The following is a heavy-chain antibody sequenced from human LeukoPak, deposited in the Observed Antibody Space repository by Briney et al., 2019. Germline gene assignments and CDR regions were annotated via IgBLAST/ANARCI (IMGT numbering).Heavy chain of an antibody. Sequence: GRSLRLSCAPSGFTFSIYVMHWVRAALEKGVEWVGVISNDGNNKYYTDSVKGPFTISRANSKTTLYLQMNSRRAEDTAVYYCARDRHPASDILTGYPDYWGQGTLVTASS. CDR1: GFTFSIYV. D-gene: IGHD3-9*01. CDR2: ISNDGNNK. CDR3: ARDRHPASDILTGYPDY. V-gene: IGHV3-30*04. J-gene: IGHJ4*02.